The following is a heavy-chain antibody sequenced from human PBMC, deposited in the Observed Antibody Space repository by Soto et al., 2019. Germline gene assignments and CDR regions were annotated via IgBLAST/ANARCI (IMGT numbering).Heavy chain of an antibody. CDR1: GYTFTSYA. V-gene: IGHV1-3*01. CDR3: ARASPMIVGEADAFDI. D-gene: IGHD3-22*01. CDR2: INAGNGNT. J-gene: IGHJ3*02. Sequence: ASVKVSCKASGYTFTSYAMHWVRQAPGQRLEWMGWINAGNGNTKYSQKFQGRVTITRDTSASTAYMELSSLRSEDTAVYYCARASPMIVGEADAFDIWGQGTMVTVSS.